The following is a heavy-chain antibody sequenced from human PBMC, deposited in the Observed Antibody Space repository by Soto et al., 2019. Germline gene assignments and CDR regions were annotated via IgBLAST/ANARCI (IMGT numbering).Heavy chain of an antibody. D-gene: IGHD6-13*01. CDR2: MSGNNDDT. CDR1: GYTFTSYD. Sequence: ASVKVSCKASGYTFTSYDINWVRQATGQGLEWMGWMSGNNDDTNYAQKHQGRVTMTTDTSTNTAYMELRSLTSDDTAVYYCARVGEYSSTWSSSYYYYAMDVWGQGTTVTVSS. CDR3: ARVGEYSSTWSSSYYYYAMDV. J-gene: IGHJ6*02. V-gene: IGHV1-18*01.